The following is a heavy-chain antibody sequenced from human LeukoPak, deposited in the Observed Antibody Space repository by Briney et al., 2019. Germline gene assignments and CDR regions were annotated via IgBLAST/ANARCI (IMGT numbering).Heavy chain of an antibody. CDR2: IYTDGST. CDR1: TSTFSFSTYW. D-gene: IGHD1/OR15-1a*01. J-gene: IGHJ4*02. V-gene: IGHV3-66*01. Sequence: GGSLRLSCVASTSTFSFSTYWMSWVRQAPGKGLEWVSVIYTDGSTYYADSVRARFSISRDDSKNTLSLQMNSLRAEDTAVYYCAIGHYRNIPGWGQGTLVTVSS. CDR3: AIGHYRNIPG.